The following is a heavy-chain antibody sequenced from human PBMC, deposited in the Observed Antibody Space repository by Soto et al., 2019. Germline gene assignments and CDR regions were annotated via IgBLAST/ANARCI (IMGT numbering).Heavy chain of an antibody. Sequence: GGSLRLSCAASGFTFSNYGMHWVRQAPGKGLEWVAIIWHDGNNKYYADSVRGRFIISRDNSKNRLYLQMNSLRAEDTAVYYCASDLVGASDSYGLDVWGQGTPVTSP. CDR1: GFTFSNYG. V-gene: IGHV3-33*01. J-gene: IGHJ6*02. CDR2: IWHDGNNK. CDR3: ASDLVGASDSYGLDV. D-gene: IGHD1-26*01.